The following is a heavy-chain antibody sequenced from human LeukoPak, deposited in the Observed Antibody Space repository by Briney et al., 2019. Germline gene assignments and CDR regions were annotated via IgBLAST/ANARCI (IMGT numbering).Heavy chain of an antibody. J-gene: IGHJ4*02. V-gene: IGHV4-39*02. Sequence: SETLSLTCTVSGDSISRSTYYWAWIRQPPGKGLEWIGSVYYGRNPYFNPSLESRATISADTSKNHFSLKMSSVTAADTAVYYCARSSGTGTFSYWGQGTLVTVSS. CDR3: ARSSGTGTFSY. CDR2: VYYGRNP. D-gene: IGHD6-25*01. CDR1: GDSISRSTYY.